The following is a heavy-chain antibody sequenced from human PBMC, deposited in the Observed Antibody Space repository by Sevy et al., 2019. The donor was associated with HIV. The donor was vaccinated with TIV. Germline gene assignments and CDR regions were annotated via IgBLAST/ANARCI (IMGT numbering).Heavy chain of an antibody. V-gene: IGHV3-74*01. J-gene: IGHJ4*02. CDR3: ARGELAGSTTYLDLDY. Sequence: GGSLRLSCAASGFTFSRYWMHWVRQAPGKGLMWDSHIKDDGSRAFFADSVKSRFTISRDNAKNTLYLQMNSLRAEDTAIYYCARGELAGSTTYLDLDYWGLGTLVTVSS. D-gene: IGHD1-7*01. CDR1: GFTFSRYW. CDR2: IKDDGSRA.